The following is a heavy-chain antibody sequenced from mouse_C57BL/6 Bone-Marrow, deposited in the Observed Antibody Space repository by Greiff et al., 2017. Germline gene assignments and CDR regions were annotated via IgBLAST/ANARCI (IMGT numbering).Heavy chain of an antibody. J-gene: IGHJ1*03. CDR1: GYTFTSYG. Sequence: VQLQQSGAELARPGASVKLSCKASGYTFTSYGISWVKQRTGQGLEWIGEIYPRSGNTYYTEKFKGKATLTADKSSSTAYMGLRSLTSEDSAVYFCARPHYYGSSYLHFDVWGTGTTVTVSS. CDR3: ARPHYYGSSYLHFDV. D-gene: IGHD1-1*01. V-gene: IGHV1-81*01. CDR2: IYPRSGNT.